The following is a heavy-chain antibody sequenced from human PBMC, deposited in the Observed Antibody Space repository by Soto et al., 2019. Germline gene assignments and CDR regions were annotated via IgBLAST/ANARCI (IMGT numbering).Heavy chain of an antibody. Sequence: GGSLRLSCAASGFTFSSYAMSWVRQAPGKGLEWVSAISGSGGSTYYADSVKGRFTISRDNSKNTLYLQMNSLRAEDTAVYYCAKDLGIVVVVAATPHRGMDVWGKGTTVTVSS. CDR2: ISGSGGST. CDR3: AKDLGIVVVVAATPHRGMDV. D-gene: IGHD2-15*01. V-gene: IGHV3-23*01. CDR1: GFTFSSYA. J-gene: IGHJ6*03.